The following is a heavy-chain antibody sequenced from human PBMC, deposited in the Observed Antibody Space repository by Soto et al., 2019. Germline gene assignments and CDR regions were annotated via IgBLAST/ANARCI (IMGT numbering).Heavy chain of an antibody. V-gene: IGHV3-15*01. Sequence: GGSLRLSCVASGFNLSHPWMTWVRQAAGKGLEWVGRIKSKTDGGTADYAAPVKGRATISRDDSKNTVYLQMNSLKTEDTAVYYCTTGIYYDILTGYHNVAYWGQGALVTVTS. J-gene: IGHJ4*02. CDR3: TTGIYYDILTGYHNVAY. D-gene: IGHD3-9*01. CDR1: GFNLSHPW. CDR2: IKSKTDGGTA.